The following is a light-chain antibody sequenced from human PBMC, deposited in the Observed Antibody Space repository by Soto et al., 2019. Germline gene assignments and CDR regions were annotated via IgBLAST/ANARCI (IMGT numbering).Light chain of an antibody. V-gene: IGKV3-11*01. J-gene: IGKJ4*01. CDR1: QSVRSY. Sequence: DIVLTQSPATLSLSPGERATLSCRASQSVRSYLAWYQQKPGQAPRLLIYDASNRATGIPARFSGSGSVTDFTLTISSLEPEDFAVYYCQQRSNWPLLTFGGGTKVEIK. CDR2: DAS. CDR3: QQRSNWPLLT.